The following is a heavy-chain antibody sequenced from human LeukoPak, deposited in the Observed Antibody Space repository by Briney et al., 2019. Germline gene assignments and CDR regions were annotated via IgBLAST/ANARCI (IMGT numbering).Heavy chain of an antibody. J-gene: IGHJ5*02. CDR3: ARGKTSQNIVTRKTYNWFDP. CDR1: GFTFSSYS. D-gene: IGHD2/OR15-2a*01. CDR2: FSSDGSYI. Sequence: GGSLRLSCAASGFTFSSYSMNWLRQAPGKGLEWVSSFSSDGSYIYYADSVKGRFTISRDNAKNSLYLQMKSRRAEDTAVYYCARGKTSQNIVTRKTYNWFDPWGQGTLVTAPS. V-gene: IGHV3-21*01.